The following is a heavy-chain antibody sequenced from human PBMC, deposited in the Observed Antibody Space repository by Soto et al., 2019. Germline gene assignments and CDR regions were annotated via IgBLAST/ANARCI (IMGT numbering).Heavy chain of an antibody. Sequence: PGGSLRLSWAPSRFTFSSYSINWVRQAPGKGLEWVSSISSSSSYIYYADSVKGRFTISRDNAKNSLYLQINSLRAEDTAVYYCARGLEYYDFRSGFYTRDFDYWGQGTLVTVSS. CDR3: ARGLEYYDFRSGFYTRDFDY. CDR2: ISSSSSYI. CDR1: RFTFSSYS. V-gene: IGHV3-21*01. D-gene: IGHD3-3*01. J-gene: IGHJ4*02.